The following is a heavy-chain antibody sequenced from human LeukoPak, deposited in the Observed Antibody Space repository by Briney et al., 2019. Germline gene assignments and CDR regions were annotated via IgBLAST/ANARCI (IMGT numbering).Heavy chain of an antibody. CDR3: AREGKNYYDSSGGYYFDY. CDR1: GGTFSSYT. Sequence: SVKASCKASGGTFSSYTISWVRQAPGQGLEWMGRIIPILGIANYAQKFQGRVTITTDESTSTAYMELSSLRSEDTAVYYCAREGKNYYDSSGGYYFDYWGQGTLVTVSS. CDR2: IIPILGIA. V-gene: IGHV1-69*16. D-gene: IGHD3-22*01. J-gene: IGHJ4*02.